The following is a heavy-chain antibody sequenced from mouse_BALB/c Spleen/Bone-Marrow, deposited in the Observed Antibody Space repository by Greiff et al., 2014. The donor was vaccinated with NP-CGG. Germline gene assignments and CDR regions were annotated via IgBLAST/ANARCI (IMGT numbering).Heavy chain of an antibody. D-gene: IGHD3-3*01. V-gene: IGHV5-17*02. Sequence: EVKLMESGGGLVQPGGSRKLSCAASGFTFSSFGMHWVRQAPEKGLAWVAYISSGSSTIYYADTMKGRFTISRDNPKNTLFLQMASLRSEDTAMYYCTRSGTLGSMDYWGQGTSVTVSS. J-gene: IGHJ4*01. CDR3: TRSGTLGSMDY. CDR2: ISSGSSTI. CDR1: GFTFSSFG.